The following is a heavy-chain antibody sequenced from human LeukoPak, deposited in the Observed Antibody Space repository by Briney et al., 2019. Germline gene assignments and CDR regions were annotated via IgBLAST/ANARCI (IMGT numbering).Heavy chain of an antibody. CDR3: ARGWGYFDY. CDR1: GGSIRSSSYY. D-gene: IGHD6-19*01. Sequence: SETLSLTCTVSGGSIRSSSYYWGWIRQPPGKGLEWIGSIYYSGSTYYNPSLKSRVTISVDTPKNQFSLKLTSVTAADTAVYYCARGWGYFDYWGQGTLVTVSS. V-gene: IGHV4-39*07. J-gene: IGHJ4*02. CDR2: IYYSGST.